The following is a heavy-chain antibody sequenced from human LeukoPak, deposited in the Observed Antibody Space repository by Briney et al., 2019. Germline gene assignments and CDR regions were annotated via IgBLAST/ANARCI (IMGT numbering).Heavy chain of an antibody. CDR1: GFTFSNYG. CDR2: IWYDGSNE. D-gene: IGHD4-23*01. CDR3: ARDRYGANSPFDY. J-gene: IGHJ4*02. Sequence: PGGSLRLSCAASGFTFSNYGMHWVRQAPSKGLEWVAVIWYDGSNEYYADSVEGRFTISRDNSKNTLYLQMNSLRAEDTAVYYCARDRYGANSPFDYWGQGTLVTVSS. V-gene: IGHV3-33*01.